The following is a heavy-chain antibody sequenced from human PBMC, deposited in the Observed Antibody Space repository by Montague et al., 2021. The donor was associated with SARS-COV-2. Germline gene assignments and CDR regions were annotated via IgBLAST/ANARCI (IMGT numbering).Heavy chain of an antibody. V-gene: IGHV6-1*01. CDR1: GDSDSGNSAT. D-gene: IGHD1-1*01. CDR3: TSGREGNYNVMDV. CDR2: TYYRSKRYN. Sequence: CAISGDSDSGNSATWNWVRQSPSRGLEWLGRTYYRSKRYNDYAVSVRGRVTINPDTSKNQFSLQLNSVTPEDTAIYYCTSGREGNYNVMDVWGQGTTVTVSS. J-gene: IGHJ6*02.